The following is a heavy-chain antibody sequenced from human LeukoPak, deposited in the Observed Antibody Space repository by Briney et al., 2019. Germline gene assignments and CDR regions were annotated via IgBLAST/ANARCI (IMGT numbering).Heavy chain of an antibody. CDR2: IYLGVST. V-gene: IGHV4-4*09. D-gene: IGHD2-2*01. CDR1: GDSLGTYY. Sequence: SDTLSLTCTISGDSLGTYYWTWIRQPPGKGLEWIGYIYLGVSTNYNPSLKSRVTLSVDTSKNQFSLRLTSLTAADTATYYCARWALKGYYADVWGTETTVIVSS. J-gene: IGHJ6*04. CDR3: ARWALKGYYADV.